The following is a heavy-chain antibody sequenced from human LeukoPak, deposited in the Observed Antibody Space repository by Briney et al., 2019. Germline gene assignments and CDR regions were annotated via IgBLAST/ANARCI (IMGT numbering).Heavy chain of an antibody. CDR1: GFTFSSHG. Sequence: PGRSLRLSCAASGFTFSSHGMHWVRQAPGKGLEWVAVISYDGSNKYYADSVKGRFTISRDNSKNTLYLQMNSLRAEDTAVYYCAKRAYYQDYFDYWGQGTLVTVSS. J-gene: IGHJ4*02. V-gene: IGHV3-30*18. CDR2: ISYDGSNK. CDR3: AKRAYYQDYFDY. D-gene: IGHD3-16*01.